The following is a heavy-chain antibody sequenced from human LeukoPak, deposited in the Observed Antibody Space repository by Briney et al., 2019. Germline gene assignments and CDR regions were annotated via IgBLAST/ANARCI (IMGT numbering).Heavy chain of an antibody. D-gene: IGHD6-13*01. J-gene: IGHJ4*02. Sequence: SGPTLVKPTQTLTLTCTFSGFSLSTSGVGVGWIRQPPGKALEWLELFYWDVDKRYSPSLKSRLTITKDASKNQVVLTMTNMDPVDTATYYCAHLGGYSSSWQGAIDYWGQGTLVTVSS. CDR3: AHLGGYSSSWQGAIDY. CDR1: GFSLSTSGVG. V-gene: IGHV2-5*02. CDR2: FYWDVDK.